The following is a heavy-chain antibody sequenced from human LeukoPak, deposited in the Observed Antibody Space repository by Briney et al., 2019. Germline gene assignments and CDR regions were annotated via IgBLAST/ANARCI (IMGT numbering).Heavy chain of an antibody. J-gene: IGHJ4*02. V-gene: IGHV4-34*01. CDR3: ASTPLYSNYFDY. D-gene: IGHD4-11*01. CDR2: INHSGST. CDR1: GGSFSGYY. Sequence: SXTLSLTCAVYGGSFSGYYWSWIRQPPGKGLEWIGEINHSGSTNYNPSLKSRVTISVDTSKNQFSLKLSSVTAADTAVYYCASTPLYSNYFDYWGQGTLVTVSS.